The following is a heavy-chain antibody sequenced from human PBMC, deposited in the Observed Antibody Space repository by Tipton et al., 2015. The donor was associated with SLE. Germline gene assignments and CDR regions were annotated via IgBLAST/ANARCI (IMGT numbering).Heavy chain of an antibody. Sequence: TLSLTCTVSGGSISSGSYYWSWIRQPAGKGLEWIGSIYYSGSTYYNPSLKSRVTISVDTSKNQFSLKLSSVTAADTAVYYCARDRDYYDSSGYNNWFDPWGQGTLVTVSS. D-gene: IGHD3-22*01. V-gene: IGHV4-39*02. CDR3: ARDRDYYDSSGYNNWFDP. J-gene: IGHJ5*02. CDR2: IYYSGST. CDR1: GGSISSGSYY.